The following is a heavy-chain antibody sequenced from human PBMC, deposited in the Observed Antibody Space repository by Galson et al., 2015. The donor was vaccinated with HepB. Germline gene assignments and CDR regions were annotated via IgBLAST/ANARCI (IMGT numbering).Heavy chain of an antibody. Sequence: SLRLSCAASGFTFSNYPISWARQAPGKGLEWVSAVSSGGDTTYYADSVKGRFTISRDNSKNTVYLQLNSLRAEDAALYYGAKEVVNENYFDYWGQGTQVTVSS. CDR3: AKEVVNENYFDY. D-gene: IGHD2-2*01. CDR2: VSSGGDTT. CDR1: GFTFSNYP. J-gene: IGHJ4*02. V-gene: IGHV3-23*01.